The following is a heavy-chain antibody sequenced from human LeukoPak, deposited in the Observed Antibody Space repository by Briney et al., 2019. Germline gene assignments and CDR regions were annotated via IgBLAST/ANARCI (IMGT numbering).Heavy chain of an antibody. V-gene: IGHV3-15*01. J-gene: IGHJ4*02. CDR3: TTDLVAVAGTAY. D-gene: IGHD6-19*01. CDR2: IKSKTDGGTT. CDR1: GVTFSNAW. Sequence: GGSLRLSCAASGVTFSNAWMSWVRQAPGKGLEWVGRIKSKTDGGTTDYDAPVKGRFTISRDDSKNTLYLQMKSLKTEDTAVYYCTTDLVAVAGTAYWGQGTLVTVSS.